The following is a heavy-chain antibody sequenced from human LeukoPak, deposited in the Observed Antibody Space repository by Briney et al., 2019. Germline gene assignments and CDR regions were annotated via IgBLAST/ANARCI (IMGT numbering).Heavy chain of an antibody. CDR3: ARVPSSSWGTFDY. Sequence: SETLSLTCTVSGGSISSYYWSWIRQPPGKGLEWIGYIYYSGSTNYNPSLKSRVTISVGTSKNQFSLKLSSVTAADTAVYYCARVPSSSWGTFDYWGQGTLVTVSS. V-gene: IGHV4-59*01. J-gene: IGHJ4*02. CDR2: IYYSGST. D-gene: IGHD6-13*01. CDR1: GGSISSYY.